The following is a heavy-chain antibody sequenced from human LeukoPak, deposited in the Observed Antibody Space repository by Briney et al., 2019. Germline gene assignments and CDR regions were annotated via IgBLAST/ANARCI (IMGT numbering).Heavy chain of an antibody. V-gene: IGHV1-18*01. D-gene: IGHD3-22*01. CDR1: GYTFTTYD. CDR3: ASHSRSDSSGYYPSLQH. Sequence: GASVKVSCKASGYTFTTYDISWVRQAPGQGLEWMGWISAYNGNTNYAQKFQGRVTITADKSTSTAYMELSSLRSEDTAVYYCASHSRSDSSGYYPSLQHWGQGTLVTVSS. J-gene: IGHJ1*01. CDR2: ISAYNGNT.